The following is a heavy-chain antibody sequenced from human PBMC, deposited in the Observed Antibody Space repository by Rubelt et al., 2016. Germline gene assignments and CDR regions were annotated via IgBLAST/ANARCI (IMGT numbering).Heavy chain of an antibody. V-gene: IGHV4-38-2*02. Sequence: QVQLQESGPGLVKPSETLSLTCTVSGYSISSGYYWGWIRQPPGKGLEWIGSIYHSGSTYYNPSLKSRVTISVDTSKNQFSLKLSSVTAADTAGYYCASGYSGYWGQGTLVTVSS. CDR2: IYHSGST. CDR3: ASGYSGY. J-gene: IGHJ4*02. D-gene: IGHD1-1*01. CDR1: GYSISSGYY.